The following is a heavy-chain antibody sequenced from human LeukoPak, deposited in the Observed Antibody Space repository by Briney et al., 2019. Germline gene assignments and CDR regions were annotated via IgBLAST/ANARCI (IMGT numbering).Heavy chain of an antibody. CDR2: INPSGGAT. J-gene: IGHJ5*02. CDR1: GYIFTNYY. D-gene: IGHD3-10*01. Sequence: ASVKVSCKASGYIFTNYYIHWVRQAPGQGLEWMGIINPSGGATSSAQKFQGRVTMTRDTSISTAYMELSRLRSDDTAVYYCAREVVRGVIWFDPWGQGTLVTVSS. V-gene: IGHV1-46*01. CDR3: AREVVRGVIWFDP.